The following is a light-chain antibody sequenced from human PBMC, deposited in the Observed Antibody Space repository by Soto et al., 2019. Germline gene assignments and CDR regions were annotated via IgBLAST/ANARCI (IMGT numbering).Light chain of an antibody. CDR1: QSVSSY. Sequence: EIVLTQSPATLSLSPGERATLSCRASQSVSSYLAWYQQKPGQAPRLLIYDASNRATGIPARFSGSWSGTDFTPTISSLEPEDFPIYYCQQRSNAPPVTFGGGTKVEIK. CDR2: DAS. CDR3: QQRSNAPPVT. V-gene: IGKV3-11*01. J-gene: IGKJ4*01.